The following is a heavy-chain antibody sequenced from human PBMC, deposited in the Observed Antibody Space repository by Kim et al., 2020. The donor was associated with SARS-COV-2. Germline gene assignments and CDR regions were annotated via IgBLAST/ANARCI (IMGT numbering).Heavy chain of an antibody. J-gene: IGHJ5*02. Sequence: GGSLRLSCAASGFTFSSYWMSWVRQASGKGLEWVANIKEDGSEKYYVDSVKGRFTISRDNAKNSLYLQMNSLRVEDTAVYYCVRVHVISQIWFGDKGHWFDPWGQGTLVTVSS. D-gene: IGHD3-10*01. V-gene: IGHV3-7*03. CDR1: GFTFSSYW. CDR2: IKEDGSEK. CDR3: VRVHVISQIWFGDKGHWFDP.